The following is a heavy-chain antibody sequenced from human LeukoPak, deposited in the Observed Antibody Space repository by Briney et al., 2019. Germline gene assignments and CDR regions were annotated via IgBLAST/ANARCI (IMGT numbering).Heavy chain of an antibody. V-gene: IGHV3-23*01. J-gene: IGHJ4*02. CDR3: ANESPFLDN. CDR2: ISGSGGST. Sequence: PGGSLRLSCAASGFTFTTYAMTWVRQAPGKGLEWVSVISGSGGSTYYADSVKGRFTISRDNSKNTLYLQMHSLRAEDTAVYYCANESPFLDNWGQGTLVTVSS. CDR1: GFTFTTYA.